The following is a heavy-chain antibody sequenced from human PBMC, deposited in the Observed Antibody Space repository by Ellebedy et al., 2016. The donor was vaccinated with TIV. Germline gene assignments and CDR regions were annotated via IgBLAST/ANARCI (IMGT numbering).Heavy chain of an antibody. Sequence: PGGSLRLSCTASGFTFGTYWMSWVRQAPGKGLEWVSAISRSGGSTYYAGSVKGRFTISRDNSKDTLYLQMNSLRAEDTAVYYCANVYSSTWADSWGQGTLVTVSS. CDR3: ANVYSSTWADS. CDR2: ISRSGGST. CDR1: GFTFGTYW. V-gene: IGHV3-23*01. D-gene: IGHD6-13*01. J-gene: IGHJ4*02.